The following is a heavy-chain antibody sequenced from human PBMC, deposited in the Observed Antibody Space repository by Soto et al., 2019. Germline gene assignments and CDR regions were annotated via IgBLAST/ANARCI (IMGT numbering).Heavy chain of an antibody. CDR1: GYTFTSYY. CDR2: INPSGGST. Sequence: GASVKVSCKASGYTFTSYYMHWVRQAPGQGLEWMGIINPSGGSTSYAQKFQGRVTMTRDTSTSTVYMELSSLRSEDTAVYYCASPYCSGGSCYMNWFDPWGQGTLVTSPQ. CDR3: ASPYCSGGSCYMNWFDP. D-gene: IGHD2-15*01. J-gene: IGHJ5*02. V-gene: IGHV1-46*03.